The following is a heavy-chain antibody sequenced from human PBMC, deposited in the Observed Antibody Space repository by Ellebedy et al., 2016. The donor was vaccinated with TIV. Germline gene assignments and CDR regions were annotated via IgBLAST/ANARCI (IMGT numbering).Heavy chain of an antibody. V-gene: IGHV4-34*01. CDR3: ARELAVAGTGSHY. D-gene: IGHD6-19*01. J-gene: IGHJ4*02. Sequence: SETLSLTCAVYGGSFSGYYWSWIRQPPGKGLEWIGEINHSGSTNYNPSLKSRVTISVDTSKNQFSLKLSSVTAADTAVYYCARELAVAGTGSHYWGQGTLVTVSS. CDR1: GGSFSGYY. CDR2: INHSGST.